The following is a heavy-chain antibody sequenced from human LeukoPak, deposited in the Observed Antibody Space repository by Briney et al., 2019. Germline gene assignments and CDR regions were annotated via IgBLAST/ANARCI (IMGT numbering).Heavy chain of an antibody. V-gene: IGHV3-23*01. Sequence: GGSLRLSCLGSGFSFSTYWMSWVRQAPGKGLGWVSAISGSGGSTYYADSVKGRFTISRDNSKNTLYLQMNSLRAEDTAVYYCAKKLAYDFWSGYWGSYFDYWGQGTLVTVSS. CDR1: GFSFSTYW. CDR2: ISGSGGST. J-gene: IGHJ4*02. CDR3: AKKLAYDFWSGYWGSYFDY. D-gene: IGHD3-3*01.